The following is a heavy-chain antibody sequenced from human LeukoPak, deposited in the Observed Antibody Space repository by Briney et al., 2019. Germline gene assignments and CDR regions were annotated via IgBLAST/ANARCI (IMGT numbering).Heavy chain of an antibody. D-gene: IGHD3-9*01. CDR3: ARVLFLLSNWFDP. Sequence: PSQTLSLTCTVSGGSISSGGYYWSWLRQHPGKGLEWIGYIYYSGSTYYNPSLKSRVTISVDTSKNQFSLKLSSVTAADTAVYYWARVLFLLSNWFDPWGQGTLVTVSS. J-gene: IGHJ5*02. CDR2: IYYSGST. V-gene: IGHV4-31*03. CDR1: GGSISSGGYY.